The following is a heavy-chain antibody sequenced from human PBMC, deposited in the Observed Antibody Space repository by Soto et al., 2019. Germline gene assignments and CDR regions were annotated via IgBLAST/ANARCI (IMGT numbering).Heavy chain of an antibody. CDR1: GGSFNSCY. CDR3: ARAGFSNGFYGTFDF. CDR2: INHRGSS. Sequence: QVQLQQWGAGLLKLSETLCLTCAVDGGSFNSCYRSWIRQPPGKGLEWIAEINHRGSSNRNPALESRITISVDTSKNQFSLELKSVTAADTAVYYCARAGFSNGFYGTFDFWGQGTLVTVSS. V-gene: IGHV4-34*02. J-gene: IGHJ4*02. D-gene: IGHD6-19*01.